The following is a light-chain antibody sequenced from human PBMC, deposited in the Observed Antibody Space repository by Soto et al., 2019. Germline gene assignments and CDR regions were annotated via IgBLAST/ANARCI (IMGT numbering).Light chain of an antibody. Sequence: VLTQSPGTLSLSPGERATLSCRASQSVASSYLGWYQQKPGQAPRLLIYGTSSRATGIPDRFSGSGSGTDFTLTITSLEPDDFAVYYCQHYGTSPFTFGHGTKVHIK. CDR3: QHYGTSPFT. J-gene: IGKJ3*01. CDR2: GTS. V-gene: IGKV3-20*01. CDR1: QSVASSY.